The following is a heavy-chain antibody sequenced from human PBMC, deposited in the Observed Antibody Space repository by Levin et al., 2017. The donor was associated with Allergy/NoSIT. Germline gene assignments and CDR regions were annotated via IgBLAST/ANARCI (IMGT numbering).Heavy chain of an antibody. V-gene: IGHV4-61*02. J-gene: IGHJ4*02. CDR1: GGSISSGSYY. CDR3: ARAEVGSEH. CDR2: IYSSGSA. Sequence: SQTLSLTCTVSGGSISSGSYYWRWLRQPAAKGLEWIGRIYSSGSANYNPSLKSRVTISVDTSKNQFSLKLSSVTAADTAVYYCARAEVGSEHWGQGTLVTVSS. D-gene: IGHD3-10*01.